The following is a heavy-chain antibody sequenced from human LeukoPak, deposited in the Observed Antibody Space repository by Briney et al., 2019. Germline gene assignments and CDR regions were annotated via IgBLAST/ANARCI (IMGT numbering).Heavy chain of an antibody. CDR1: GGSISSGGYS. J-gene: IGHJ4*02. Sequence: NPSETLSLTCAVSGGSISSGGYSWSWIRQPPGKGLEWIGYIYYSGSTYYNPSLKSRVTISVDTSKNQFSLKLSSVTAADPAVYYCAGAYSSSSLSDFDYWGQGTLVTVSS. D-gene: IGHD6-6*01. V-gene: IGHV4-30-4*07. CDR2: IYYSGST. CDR3: AGAYSSSSLSDFDY.